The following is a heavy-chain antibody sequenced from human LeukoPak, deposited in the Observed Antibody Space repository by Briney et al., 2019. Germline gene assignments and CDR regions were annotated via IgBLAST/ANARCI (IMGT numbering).Heavy chain of an antibody. J-gene: IGHJ4*02. D-gene: IGHD3-10*01. V-gene: IGHV3-30-3*01. CDR2: TSYDGSNK. Sequence: PGRSLRLSCTASGFTFSNYAIYWVRQAPGKGLEWEAVTSYDGSNKYYADSVKGRFTVSRDSSKNTLYLQMNSLRAEDTAVYYCARGSLKGIYGSGSYYDYWGQGTLVTVSS. CDR1: GFTFSNYA. CDR3: ARGSLKGIYGSGSYYDY.